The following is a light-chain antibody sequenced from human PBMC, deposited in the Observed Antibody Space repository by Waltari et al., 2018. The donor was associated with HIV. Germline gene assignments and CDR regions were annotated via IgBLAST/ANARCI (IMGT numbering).Light chain of an antibody. CDR3: CSYTGTGVV. V-gene: IGLV2-23*02. CDR1: SSDVGASNI. Sequence: QSALTQPASVSGSPGPSITISCPGTSSDVGASNIVSWYQPNPGTAPKLMIFEVTKRPSGVSDRFSGSRSGNTASLTISGLQAEDEGDYHCCSYTGTGVVFGGGTKLTVL. CDR2: EVT. J-gene: IGLJ2*01.